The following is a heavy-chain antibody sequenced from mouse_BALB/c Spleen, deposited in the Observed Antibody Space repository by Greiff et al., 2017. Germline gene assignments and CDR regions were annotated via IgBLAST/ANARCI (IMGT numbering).Heavy chain of an antibody. Sequence: VKLMESGPDLVAPSQSLSITCTVSGFSLTSYGVHWVRQPPGKGLEWLVVIWSDGSTTYNSALKSRLSISKDNSKSQVFLKMNSLQTDDTAMYYCARHGRYEDAMDYWGQGTSVTVSS. CDR2: IWSDGST. J-gene: IGHJ4*01. CDR3: ARHGRYEDAMDY. V-gene: IGHV2-6-2*01. CDR1: GFSLTSYG. D-gene: IGHD2-14*01.